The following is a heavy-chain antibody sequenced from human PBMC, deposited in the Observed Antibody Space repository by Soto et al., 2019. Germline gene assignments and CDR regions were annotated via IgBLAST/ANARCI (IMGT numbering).Heavy chain of an antibody. CDR2: INPSGGST. D-gene: IGHD7-27*01. CDR1: GYTFTSYY. CDR3: ARDLGKDTFDY. V-gene: IGHV1-46*01. Sequence: QVQLVQSGAEVKKPGASVKVSCKASGYTFTSYYMHWVRQAPGQGLEWMGIINPSGGSTSYAQQFQGRVTMTRDTSTSTVYMELSSLRSEDTAVYYCARDLGKDTFDYWGQGTLVTVSS. J-gene: IGHJ4*02.